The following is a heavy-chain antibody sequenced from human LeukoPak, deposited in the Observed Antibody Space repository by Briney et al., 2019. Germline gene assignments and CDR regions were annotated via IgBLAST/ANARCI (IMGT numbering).Heavy chain of an antibody. J-gene: IGHJ4*02. V-gene: IGHV1-2*02. CDR3: ARDRGWDLDY. CDR1: VYTFTAYY. Sequence: ASVRVSCTPSVYTFTAYYMHWVRQAPGQGREWMGWINPNSGGTNYAQKFQGRVTITRDTSISTAYMELSRLRSDDTAVYYCARDRGWDLDYWGQGTLVTVSS. CDR2: INPNSGGT. D-gene: IGHD1-26*01.